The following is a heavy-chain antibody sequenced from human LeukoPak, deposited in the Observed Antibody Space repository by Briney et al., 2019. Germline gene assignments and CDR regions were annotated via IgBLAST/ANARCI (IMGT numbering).Heavy chain of an antibody. V-gene: IGHV3-23*01. D-gene: IGHD6-25*01. CDR3: AKDRTPRRPSGPPDY. CDR1: GCTFSSYA. J-gene: IGHJ4*02. CDR2: ISGIGGRT. Sequence: GGSLRLSCAASGCTFSSYAMRWVRQAPGKGLEWVSAISGIGGRTYYADSVKGRFTISRDNSKTTLYLQMNSLRAEDTAVYYCAKDRTPRRPSGPPDYWGQGTLVTVSS.